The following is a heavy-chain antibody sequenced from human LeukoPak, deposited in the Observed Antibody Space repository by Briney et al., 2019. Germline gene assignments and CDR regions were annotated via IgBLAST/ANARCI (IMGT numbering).Heavy chain of an antibody. V-gene: IGHV3-48*04. CDR1: GFTFSSYS. Sequence: GGSLRLSCAASGFTFSSYSMNWVRQAPGKGLEWVSYISSSSSTIYYADSVKGRFTISRDNAKNSLYLQMNSLRAEDTAVYYCARVPDYDFWSGYYDHYYYYYMDVWGKGTTVTVSS. CDR2: ISSSSSTI. D-gene: IGHD3-3*01. J-gene: IGHJ6*03. CDR3: ARVPDYDFWSGYYDHYYYYYMDV.